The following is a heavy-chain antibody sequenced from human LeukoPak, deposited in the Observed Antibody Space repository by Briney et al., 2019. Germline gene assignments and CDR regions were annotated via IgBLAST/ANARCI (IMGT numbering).Heavy chain of an antibody. CDR3: ATSIYADYPSAY. CDR2: FYFSGST. Sequence: SQTLSLTCTVSGASISSGAYYWNWIRQHPGKGLEWIGYFYFSGSTDYNPSLKGRVTISVDTSNNQLSLKLTSVTAADTAVYYCATSIYADYPSAYWGQGTLVAVSS. CDR1: GASISSGAYY. J-gene: IGHJ4*02. D-gene: IGHD4-17*01. V-gene: IGHV4-31*03.